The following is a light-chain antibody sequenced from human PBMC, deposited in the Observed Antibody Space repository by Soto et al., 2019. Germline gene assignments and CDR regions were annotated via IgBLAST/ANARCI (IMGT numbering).Light chain of an antibody. Sequence: AIQMTQSPSSLSASVGDRVTITCRASQGIRNDLGWYPQKPEKAPKLLIYAASSLQSGVPSRFSGSGSGTDFTLTISSLQPEDFATYYGLQDYNYPQTFGQGTKVEIK. CDR1: QGIRND. CDR3: LQDYNYPQT. V-gene: IGKV1-6*01. J-gene: IGKJ1*01. CDR2: AAS.